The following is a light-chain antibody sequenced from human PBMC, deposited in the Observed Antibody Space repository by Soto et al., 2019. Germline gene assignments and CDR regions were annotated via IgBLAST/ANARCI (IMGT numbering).Light chain of an antibody. CDR3: ASWDVSLEAWV. Sequence: QSVLIQPPSASGTPGQRVTISCSGSSSNIGSNTVNWFQQVPGMAPRLLIYNDSQRPPGVPDRFSGSRSGTSASLAISGLQSDDEADFYCASWDVSLEAWVFGGGTKLTVL. CDR1: SSNIGSNT. CDR2: NDS. V-gene: IGLV1-44*01. J-gene: IGLJ3*02.